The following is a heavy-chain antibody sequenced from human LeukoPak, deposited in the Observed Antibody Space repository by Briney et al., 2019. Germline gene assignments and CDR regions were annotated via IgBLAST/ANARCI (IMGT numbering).Heavy chain of an antibody. CDR3: ARAAAAGGDYYYYYGMDV. Sequence: SVKVSCKASGGTFSSYAISWVRQAPGQGLEWMGGIIPIFGTANYAQKFQGRVTITADESTSTAYMELSSLRSEDTAVYYCARAAAAGGDYYYYYGMDVWGQGTTVTVSS. D-gene: IGHD6-13*01. V-gene: IGHV1-69*13. CDR1: GGTFSSYA. J-gene: IGHJ6*02. CDR2: IIPIFGTA.